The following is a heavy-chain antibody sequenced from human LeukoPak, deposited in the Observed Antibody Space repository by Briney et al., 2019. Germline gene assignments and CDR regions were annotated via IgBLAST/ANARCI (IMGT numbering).Heavy chain of an antibody. Sequence: PSETLSLTCTVSGGSISSSSYSWGWIRQPPGEGLEWIGNIYYSGSTYYNPSLKSRVTISVDTSKNQFSLKLSSVTAADTAVYYCARGQQWLGYYFDYWGQGTLVTVSS. CDR3: ARGQQWLGYYFDY. D-gene: IGHD6-19*01. J-gene: IGHJ4*02. CDR1: GGSISSSSYS. CDR2: IYYSGST. V-gene: IGHV4-39*07.